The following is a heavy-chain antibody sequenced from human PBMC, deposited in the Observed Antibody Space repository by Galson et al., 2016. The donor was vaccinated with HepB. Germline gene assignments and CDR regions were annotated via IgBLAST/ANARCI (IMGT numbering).Heavy chain of an antibody. CDR2: ISGSINAT. J-gene: IGHJ4*02. Sequence: SLRLSCAASGFTFTNYAMTWVRQAPGKGLQWVSGISGSINATYYADSVKGRFIISRDDSKNTLYLQMHSLRAEDTALYYCAKLPSRYYGSGAGYGMDIWGQGILVTVSS. D-gene: IGHD3-10*01. V-gene: IGHV3-23*01. CDR3: AKLPSRYYGSGAGYGMDI. CDR1: GFTFTNYA.